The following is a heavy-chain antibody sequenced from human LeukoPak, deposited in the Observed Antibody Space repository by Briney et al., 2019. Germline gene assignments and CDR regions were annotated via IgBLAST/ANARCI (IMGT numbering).Heavy chain of an antibody. J-gene: IGHJ4*02. CDR3: AKASIVVVVAAFFDY. Sequence: ASVKVSCKASGYTFTGYYMHWVRQAPGQGLEWMGWINPNSGGTNYAQKFQGWVTMTRDTSISTAYMELSRLRSDDTAVYYCAKASIVVVVAAFFDYWGQGTLVTVSS. V-gene: IGHV1-2*04. D-gene: IGHD2-15*01. CDR2: INPNSGGT. CDR1: GYTFTGYY.